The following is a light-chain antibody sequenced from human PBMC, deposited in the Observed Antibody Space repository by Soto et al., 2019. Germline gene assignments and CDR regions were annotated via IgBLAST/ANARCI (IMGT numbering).Light chain of an antibody. J-gene: IGKJ4*01. CDR2: DAS. V-gene: IGKV1-5*01. Sequence: DIQMTQSPSTLSASVWDRVTITCRASQSISSWLAWYQQKPGKAPKLLIYDASSLESGVPSRFSGSGSGTDFTLTISSLQPEAFATYYCQHLNTYPALTFGGGTKVDI. CDR3: QHLNTYPALT. CDR1: QSISSW.